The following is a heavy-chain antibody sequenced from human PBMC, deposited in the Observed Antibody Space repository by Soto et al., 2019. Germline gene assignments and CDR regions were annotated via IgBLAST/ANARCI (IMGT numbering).Heavy chain of an antibody. CDR1: GGSFSSYV. CDR3: GTSPRKHCRRDTCYENWLDP. Sequence: QVQLVQSGAEVKKPGSSVKVSCKASGGSFSSYVISWARQAPGQGLEWMGGIVPMFGTANYAQKFQGRLTITADESTYTGYMQWRNLRSDDTALYFCGTSPRKHCRRDTCYENWLDPWGQGTLVSVSS. CDR2: IVPMFGTA. D-gene: IGHD2-15*01. J-gene: IGHJ5*02. V-gene: IGHV1-69*01.